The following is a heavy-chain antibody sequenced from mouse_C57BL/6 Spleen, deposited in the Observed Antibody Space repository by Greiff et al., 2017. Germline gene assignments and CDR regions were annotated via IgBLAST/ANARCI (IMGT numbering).Heavy chain of an antibody. V-gene: IGHV1-69*01. Sequence: QVQLQQPGAELVMPGASVKLSCKASGYTFTSYWMHWVKQRPGQGLEWNGEIDPSDSYTNYNQQFKGKSTLTVDKSSSTADMQLSSLTSEDSAVYYCARWGRYGYDGLYAMDYWGQGTSVTVSS. D-gene: IGHD2-2*01. CDR3: ARWGRYGYDGLYAMDY. CDR1: GYTFTSYW. CDR2: IDPSDSYT. J-gene: IGHJ4*01.